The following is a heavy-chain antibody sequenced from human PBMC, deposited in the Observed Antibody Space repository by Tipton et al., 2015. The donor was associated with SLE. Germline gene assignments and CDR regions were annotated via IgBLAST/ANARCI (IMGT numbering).Heavy chain of an antibody. D-gene: IGHD3-16*01. CDR1: GFTFSGYG. CDR3: ARRITLDY. J-gene: IGHJ4*02. V-gene: IGHV3-30*02. CDR2: IRYDGSNK. Sequence: SLRLSCAASGFTFSGYGMHWVRQAPGKGLAWVAFIRYDGSNKYYTDSVKGRFTISRDSSKNMLYLQMNSLRPEETAVYFCARRITLDYWGQGTLVTVSS.